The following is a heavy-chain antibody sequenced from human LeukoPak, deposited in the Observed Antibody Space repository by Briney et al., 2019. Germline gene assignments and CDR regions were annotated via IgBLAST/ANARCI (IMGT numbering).Heavy chain of an antibody. V-gene: IGHV3-21*01. J-gene: IGHJ4*02. CDR2: ISSSSSYI. Sequence: PGGSLRLSCVTSGFTFSSYGMHWVRQAPGKGLEWVSSISSSSSYIYYADSVKGRFTISRDNAKNSLYLQMNSLRAEDTAVYYCARGGAAPQDYWGQGTLVTVSS. CDR1: GFTFSSYG. CDR3: ARGGAAPQDY. D-gene: IGHD1-26*01.